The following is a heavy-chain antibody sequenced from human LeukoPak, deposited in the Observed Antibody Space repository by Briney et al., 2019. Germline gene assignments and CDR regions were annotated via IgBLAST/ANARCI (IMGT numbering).Heavy chain of an antibody. J-gene: IGHJ4*02. CDR3: ARDPWPAAISHFDY. CDR2: INPNSGGT. V-gene: IGHV1-2*04. CDR1: GYTFTGYY. Sequence: ASVKVSCKASGYTFTGYYMHWVRQAPGQGLEWMGWINPNSGGTNYAQKFQGWVTMTRDTSISTAYMELSRLRSDDTAVYYCARDPWPAAISHFDYWGQGTLVTVSS. D-gene: IGHD2-2*01.